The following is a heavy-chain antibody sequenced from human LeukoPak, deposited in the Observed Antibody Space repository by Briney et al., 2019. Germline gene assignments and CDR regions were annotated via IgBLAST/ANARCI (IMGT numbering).Heavy chain of an antibody. Sequence: GGSLRLSCAASGFTFINAWMSWVRQAPGKGREWVGRIKSKTDGGTTDYAAPVKGRFTLSRDDSKNTLYLQMNSLKTEDTAVYYCTTVPWFGGSSGGVDYWGQGTLVTVSS. CDR1: GFTFINAW. V-gene: IGHV3-15*01. D-gene: IGHD3-10*01. CDR3: TTVPWFGGSSGGVDY. CDR2: IKSKTDGGTT. J-gene: IGHJ4*02.